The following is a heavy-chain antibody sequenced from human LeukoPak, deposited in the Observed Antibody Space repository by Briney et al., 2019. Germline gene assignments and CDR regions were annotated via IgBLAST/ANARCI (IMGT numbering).Heavy chain of an antibody. CDR1: GFAFDEHG. CDR2: INWSGGST. D-gene: IGHD2-2*01. V-gene: IGHV3-20*04. CDR3: ARAPITSPFYFDS. J-gene: IGHJ4*02. Sequence: GGALRLSCTASGFAFDEHGMSWVRQVPGKGLEWVSGINWSGGSTGYADPLRGRFTISRDNAKNSLYLQMDSLRAEDTALYYCARAPITSPFYFDSWGQGTLVTVSS.